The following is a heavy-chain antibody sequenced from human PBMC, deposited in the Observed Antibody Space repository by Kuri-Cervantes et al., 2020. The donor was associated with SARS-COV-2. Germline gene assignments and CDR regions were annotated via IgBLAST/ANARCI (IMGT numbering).Heavy chain of an antibody. CDR2: IYSGGGT. D-gene: IGHD1-26*01. V-gene: IGHV3-53*01. J-gene: IGHJ6*02. CDR3: ASEVIPNPSEKYAYYGLDV. CDR1: GFTVSSNY. Sequence: GESLKISCAASGFTVSSNYMSWVRQAPGEGLEWVSVIYSGGGTYYADSVKGRFTISRDNYKKSLFLQMNSLRAEDTAVYYCASEVIPNPSEKYAYYGLDVWGQGTTVTVSS.